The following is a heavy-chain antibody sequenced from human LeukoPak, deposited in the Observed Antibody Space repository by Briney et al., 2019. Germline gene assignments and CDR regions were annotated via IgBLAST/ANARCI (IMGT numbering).Heavy chain of an antibody. J-gene: IGHJ2*01. CDR3: ARRIWADWYFDL. D-gene: IGHD6-19*01. CDR2: IYYSGST. V-gene: IGHV4-61*01. Sequence: SETLSLTCTVSGGSIISGSYFWSWIRQPPGKGLEWIGYIYYSGSTTYNPSLKSRVTISVDTSKNQFSLKLSSVTAADTAVYYCARRIWADWYFDLWGRGTLVTVSS. CDR1: GGSIISGSYF.